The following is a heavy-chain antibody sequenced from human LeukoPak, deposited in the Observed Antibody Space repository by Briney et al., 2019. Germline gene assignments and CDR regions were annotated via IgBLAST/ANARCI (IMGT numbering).Heavy chain of an antibody. V-gene: IGHV3-21*01. J-gene: IGHJ4*02. CDR1: GFTFSSYS. CDR2: ISSSSYI. D-gene: IGHD2-15*01. Sequence: KPGGSLRLSCAASGFTFSSYSMNWVRQAPGKGLEWVSSISSSSYIYYADLVKGRFTISRDNAKNSLYLQMNSLRAEDTAVYYCARAGYCSGGSCYHDFDYWGQGTLVTVSS. CDR3: ARAGYCSGGSCYHDFDY.